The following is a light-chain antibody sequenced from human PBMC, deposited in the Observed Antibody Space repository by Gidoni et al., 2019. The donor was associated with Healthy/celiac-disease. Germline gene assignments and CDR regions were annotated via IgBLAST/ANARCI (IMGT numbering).Light chain of an antibody. CDR3: NSRDSSGNHVV. J-gene: IGLJ2*01. V-gene: IGLV3-19*01. Sequence: SSELTQYPAVSVAFGQTVRITCQGDSLRSYYASWYQQKPGQAPVLVIYGKNNRPSGIPDRFSGSSSGNTASLTITGAQAEDEADYYCNSRDSSGNHVVFGGGTKLTVL. CDR1: SLRSYY. CDR2: GKN.